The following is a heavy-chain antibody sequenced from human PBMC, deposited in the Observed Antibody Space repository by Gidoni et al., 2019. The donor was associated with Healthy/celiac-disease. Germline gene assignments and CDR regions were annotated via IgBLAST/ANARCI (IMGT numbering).Heavy chain of an antibody. CDR1: GFPFSSYS. CDR2: ISSSSSYI. J-gene: IGHJ4*02. D-gene: IGHD2-2*01. CDR3: ARVGLGYCSSTSCYSY. Sequence: EVQLVEYGGGLVKPGGSLRPSCAASGFPFSSYSMNWVRQAPGKGLEWVSSISSSSSYIYYADSVKGRFTISRDNAKNSLYLQMNSLRAEDTAVYYCARVGLGYCSSTSCYSYWGQGTLVTVSS. V-gene: IGHV3-21*01.